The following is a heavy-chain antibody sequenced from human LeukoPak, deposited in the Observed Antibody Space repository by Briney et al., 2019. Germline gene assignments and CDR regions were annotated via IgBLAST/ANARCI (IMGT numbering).Heavy chain of an antibody. CDR1: GYTFTGYY. J-gene: IGHJ4*02. D-gene: IGHD3-10*01. CDR3: ARVTTLYGSGSYYPDY. V-gene: IGHV1-2*02. Sequence: ASVKVSCKASGYTFTGYYMHWVRQAPGQGLKWMGWINPNSGGTNYAQKFQGRVTMTRDTSISTAYMELSRLRSDDTAVYYCARVTTLYGSGSYYPDYWGQGTLVTVSS. CDR2: INPNSGGT.